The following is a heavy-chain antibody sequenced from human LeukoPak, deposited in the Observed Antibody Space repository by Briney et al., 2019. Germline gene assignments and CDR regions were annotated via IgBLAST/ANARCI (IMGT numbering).Heavy chain of an antibody. Sequence: GGSLRLSCAASGFTFTSYSMNWVRQAPGKGLEWVSSISSSSSYIYYADSVKGRLTISRDNLENTLYLQINSLRAEDTAVYYCAKHPTRSYDFWSGYFILWGQGTLVAVSS. J-gene: IGHJ4*02. D-gene: IGHD3-3*01. V-gene: IGHV3-21*04. CDR2: ISSSSSYI. CDR1: GFTFTSYS. CDR3: AKHPTRSYDFWSGYFIL.